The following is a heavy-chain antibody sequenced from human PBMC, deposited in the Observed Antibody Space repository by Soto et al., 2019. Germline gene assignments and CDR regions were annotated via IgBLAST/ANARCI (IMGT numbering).Heavy chain of an antibody. D-gene: IGHD3-9*01. CDR2: IYWDDSK. CDR1: GFELSTSGVG. Sequence: QITLKESGPTLVRPTQTLTLTCAFSGFELSTSGVGVGWIRQPPGKALEWLAVIYWDDSKHYSPSLRSRLTITRDNSKNQLYLTMTNMDPKDTGTYYCAHKGPEDWPLDYWGQGTLVTVSS. CDR3: AHKGPEDWPLDY. V-gene: IGHV2-5*02. J-gene: IGHJ4*02.